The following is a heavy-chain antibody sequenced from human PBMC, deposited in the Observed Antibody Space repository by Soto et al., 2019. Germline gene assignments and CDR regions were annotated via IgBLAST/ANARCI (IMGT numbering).Heavy chain of an antibody. D-gene: IGHD6-13*01. CDR2: ISYDGSNK. V-gene: IGHV3-30*18. CDR1: GFTFSSYG. Sequence: QVQLVESGGGVVQPGRSLRLSCAASGFTFSSYGMHWVRQAPGKGLEWVAVISYDGSNKYYADSVKGRFTISRDNSKNTLYRQMNSLRAEDTAVYYCAKGQLADFDYWGQGTLVTVSS. CDR3: AKGQLADFDY. J-gene: IGHJ4*02.